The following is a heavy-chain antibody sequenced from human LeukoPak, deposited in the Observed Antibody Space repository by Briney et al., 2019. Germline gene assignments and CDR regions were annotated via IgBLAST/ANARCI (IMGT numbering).Heavy chain of an antibody. Sequence: PGGSLRLSCAASGFTFSSYAMSWVRQAPGKGLEWVSAISGSGGRTYYADSVKGRFTISRDNSKNTLYLQMHSLRAEDTAVYYCAKYLPSELAPGYYWGQGTLVTVSS. CDR2: ISGSGGRT. J-gene: IGHJ4*02. V-gene: IGHV3-23*01. CDR1: GFTFSSYA. CDR3: AKYLPSELAPGYY. D-gene: IGHD1-1*01.